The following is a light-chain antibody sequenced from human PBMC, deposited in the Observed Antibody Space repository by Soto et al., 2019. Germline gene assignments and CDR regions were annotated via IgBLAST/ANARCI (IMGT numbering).Light chain of an antibody. J-gene: IGKJ5*01. CDR3: QQSYSTPR. Sequence: AIRMTQSPSSLSASAGDRVTITCRASQGISSYLAWYQQKPEKAPKLLIYAASTLQSGVPSRFSGSGSGTDFTLTISCLQSEDFATYYCQQSYSTPRFGQGTRLEI. V-gene: IGKV1-8*01. CDR2: AAS. CDR1: QGISSY.